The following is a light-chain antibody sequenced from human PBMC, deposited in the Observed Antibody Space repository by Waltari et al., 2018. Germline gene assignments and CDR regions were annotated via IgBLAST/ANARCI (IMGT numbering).Light chain of an antibody. CDR1: QSVSRN. CDR3: QQYNYWLIT. Sequence: EIVMTQSPATLSVSPGERATLTCRASQSVSRNLAWYQQKTGQAPRSLIYGASTKATDIPARLSGSGSGTEVALTISSLQSEDFAVYYCQQYNYWLITFGQGTRLEIK. V-gene: IGKV3-15*01. J-gene: IGKJ5*01. CDR2: GAS.